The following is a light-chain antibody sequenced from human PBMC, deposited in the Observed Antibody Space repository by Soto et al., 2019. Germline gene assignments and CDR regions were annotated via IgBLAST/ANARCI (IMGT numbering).Light chain of an antibody. J-gene: IGKJ1*01. CDR3: QQYVTSPEWT. V-gene: IGKV3-20*01. Sequence: IALTQSDATPSLSPGERATLSCRASQSVSSNLAWYQQKPGQAPSLLIYGASTRATGIPARCSGSGSGTEYTLTISRLEPEDFAVYYCQQYVTSPEWTFGQGTKVDIK. CDR1: QSVSSN. CDR2: GAS.